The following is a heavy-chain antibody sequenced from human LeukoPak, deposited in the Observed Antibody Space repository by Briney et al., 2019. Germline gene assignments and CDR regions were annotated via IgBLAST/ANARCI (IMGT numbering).Heavy chain of an antibody. J-gene: IGHJ4*02. CDR3: ARRVYYGSGTSQYYFDY. Sequence: GGSLRLSCAASGFTFSDYYMTWVRQAPGKGLEWLSYISTTGTTIYYADSVKGRFTISRDNAKNSLYLQMNSLRAEDTAVYYCARRVYYGSGTSQYYFDYWGQGTLVTVSS. CDR1: GFTFSDYY. V-gene: IGHV3-11*01. D-gene: IGHD3-10*01. CDR2: ISTTGTTI.